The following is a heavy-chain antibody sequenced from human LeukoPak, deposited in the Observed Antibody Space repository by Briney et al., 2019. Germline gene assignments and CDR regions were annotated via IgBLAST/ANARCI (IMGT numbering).Heavy chain of an antibody. J-gene: IGHJ2*01. CDR2: IYYRGST. V-gene: IGHV4-59*01. Sequence: SETLSLTCTVSGGSISSYYWSWIRQPPGKGLEWIGYIYYRGSTNYNPSLKSRVTISVDTSKNQFSLKLSSVTAADTAVYYCARVADYCSGGSCYFDLWGRGTLVTVSS. CDR3: ARVADYCSGGSCYFDL. D-gene: IGHD2-15*01. CDR1: GGSISSYY.